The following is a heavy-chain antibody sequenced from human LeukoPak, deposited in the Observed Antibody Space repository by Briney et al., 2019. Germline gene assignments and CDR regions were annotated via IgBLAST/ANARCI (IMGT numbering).Heavy chain of an antibody. D-gene: IGHD1-26*01. Sequence: PGGSLRLSCAASGYTFSRHGIHWVRQAPGKGLEWVSSISSSSSYIYYADSVKGRFTISRDNAKNSLYLQMNSLRAEDTAVYYCAREKAGATFAGYWYFDLWGRGTLVTVSS. CDR1: GYTFSRHG. CDR3: AREKAGATFAGYWYFDL. J-gene: IGHJ2*01. CDR2: ISSSSSYI. V-gene: IGHV3-21*01.